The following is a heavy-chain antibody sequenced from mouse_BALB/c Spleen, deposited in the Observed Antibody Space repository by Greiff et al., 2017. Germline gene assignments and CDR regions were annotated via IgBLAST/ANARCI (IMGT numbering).Heavy chain of an antibody. CDR2: INPYNDGT. J-gene: IGHJ2*01. CDR3: AREPTARATDY. CDR1: GYTFTSYV. D-gene: IGHD3-2*01. V-gene: IGHV1-14*01. Sequence: VQLKQSGPELVKPGASVKMSCKASGYTFTSYVMHWVKQKPGQGLEWIGYINPYNDGTKYNEKFKGKATLTSDKSSSTAYMELSSLTSEDSAVYYCAREPTARATDYWGQGTTLTVSS.